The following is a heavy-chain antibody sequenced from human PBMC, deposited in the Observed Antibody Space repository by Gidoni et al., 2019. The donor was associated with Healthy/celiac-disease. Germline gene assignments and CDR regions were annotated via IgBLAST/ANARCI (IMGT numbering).Heavy chain of an antibody. Sequence: QVQLQQWGAGLLKPSETLSLTCAVYGGSFSCYYWNWILQPPGKGLEWVGEINHSGSTNYNPSLKSRVTISVDTSKNQFSLKLSSVTAADTAVYYCARGGNRWGRSVVVVTARRDYGMDVWGQGTTVTVSS. D-gene: IGHD2-21*02. CDR2: INHSGST. V-gene: IGHV4-34*01. J-gene: IGHJ6*02. CDR1: GGSFSCYY. CDR3: ARGGNRWGRSVVVVTARRDYGMDV.